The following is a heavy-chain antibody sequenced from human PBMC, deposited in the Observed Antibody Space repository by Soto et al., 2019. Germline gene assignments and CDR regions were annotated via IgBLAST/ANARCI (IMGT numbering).Heavy chain of an antibody. CDR2: VKSKNDGGTT. D-gene: IGHD2-21*01. CDR1: GFTFSNAW. V-gene: IGHV3-15*07. J-gene: IGHJ4*01. CDR3: TTDSYIASIIVRFDY. Sequence: GGSLRLSCAASGFTFSNAWINWVRQAPGKGLEWVGRVKSKNDGGTTDFAAPVKGRFAISRDDSKNMVYLEMNSLQTEDTAIYYCTTDSYIASIIVRFDYWGHGTLVTVSS.